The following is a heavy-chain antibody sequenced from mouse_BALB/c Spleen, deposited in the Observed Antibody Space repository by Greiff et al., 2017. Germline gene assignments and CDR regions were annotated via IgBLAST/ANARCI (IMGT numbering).Heavy chain of an antibody. J-gene: IGHJ2*01. CDR1: GFSLTSYD. Sequence: VKLLESGPGLVAPSQSLSITCTVSGFSLTSYDVHWIRQPPGKGLEWLGVIWSGGGTNYNSALMSRLSISKDNSKSQVFLKMNSLQTDDTAIYYCVREGLFAYWGQGTTLTVS. CDR3: VREGLFAY. CDR2: IWSGGGT. V-gene: IGHV2-9*02. D-gene: IGHD3-3*01.